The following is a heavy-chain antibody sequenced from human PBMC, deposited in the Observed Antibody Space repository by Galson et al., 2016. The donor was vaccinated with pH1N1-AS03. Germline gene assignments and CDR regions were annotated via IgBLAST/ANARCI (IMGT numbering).Heavy chain of an antibody. CDR1: GFTFRNYA. Sequence: SLRLSCAASGFTFRNYAMSWVRQAPGKGLEWVSAISGDGSVTHYADSVKGRFTISRDNSKSTLYLQMSSMRAEDTAVYFCARERVYSEIRHPFDIWGQGTMVTVSS. D-gene: IGHD3-22*01. CDR2: ISGDGSVT. J-gene: IGHJ3*02. V-gene: IGHV3-23*01. CDR3: ARERVYSEIRHPFDI.